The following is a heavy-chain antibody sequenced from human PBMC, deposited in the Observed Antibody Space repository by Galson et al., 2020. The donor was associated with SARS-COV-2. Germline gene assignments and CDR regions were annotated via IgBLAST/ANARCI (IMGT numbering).Heavy chain of an antibody. J-gene: IGHJ6*02. D-gene: IGHD5-18*01. Sequence: ASVKVSCKASGYSFNTYGINWVRQVPGQGLEWMGWISGYNGDTKYQKKVQGRVTMTTDTSTSTAYMELRSLRSDDTAVYYCARGTWIQQWPPSHDCFGMDVWGQGTSVIVSS. CDR1: GYSFNTYG. CDR2: ISGYNGDT. CDR3: ARGTWIQQWPPSHDCFGMDV. V-gene: IGHV1-18*01.